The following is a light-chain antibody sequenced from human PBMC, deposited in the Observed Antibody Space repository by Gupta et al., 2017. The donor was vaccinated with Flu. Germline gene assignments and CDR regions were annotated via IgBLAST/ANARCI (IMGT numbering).Light chain of an antibody. V-gene: IGKV2D-30*01. CDR3: KQSRNFPWT. CDR2: KAS. J-gene: IGKJ1*01. Sequence: ASLAAPASVCGSISRGPGKSNGNSYLHWYQQRAGKAPKLLIYKASNWECGVPERFSGSGSGTDFTLNISRLQAEDFAIYYCKQSRNFPWTFGEGTKLEIK. CDR1: RGPGKSNGNSY.